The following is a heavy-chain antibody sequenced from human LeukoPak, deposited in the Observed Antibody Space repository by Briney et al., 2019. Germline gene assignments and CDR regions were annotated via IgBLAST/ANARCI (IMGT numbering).Heavy chain of an antibody. CDR2: IIPLFGTA. J-gene: IGHJ3*02. V-gene: IGHV1-69*01. CDR1: GGTFSGYA. D-gene: IGHD3-22*01. Sequence: SSVKVSCKASGGTFSGYAISWVRQAPGQGLEWMGGIIPLFGTANYAQKFQGRVTITAEESTSTAYMELSSLRSEDTAVYYCARDRSDSSGYYYATDAFDIWGQGTMVTVSS. CDR3: ARDRSDSSGYYYATDAFDI.